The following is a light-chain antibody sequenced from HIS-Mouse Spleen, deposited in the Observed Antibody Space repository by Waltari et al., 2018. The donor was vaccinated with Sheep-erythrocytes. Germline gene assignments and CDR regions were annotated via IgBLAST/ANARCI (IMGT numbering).Light chain of an antibody. CDR1: KLVDKY. CDR3: QAWDSSTAEVV. J-gene: IGLJ2*01. CDR2: QDS. Sequence: SYELTQPPSVSVSPGQTASITCSGDKLVDKYACWYQQKPGQSPVLVIYQDSKRPSGIPEPFSGSNSGNTATLTISGTQAMDEADYYCQAWDSSTAEVVFGGGTKLTVL. V-gene: IGLV3-1*01.